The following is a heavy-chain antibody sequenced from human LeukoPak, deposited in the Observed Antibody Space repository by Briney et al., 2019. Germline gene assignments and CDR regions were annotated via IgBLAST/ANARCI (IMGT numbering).Heavy chain of an antibody. V-gene: IGHV1-69-2*01. Sequence: ASVKISCKVSGYTFTDYYMHWVQQAPGKGLEWMGLVDPEDGETIYAEKFQGRVTITADTSTDTAYMELSSPRSEDTAVYYCATDMVVTSDYWGQGTLVTVSS. D-gene: IGHD3-10*01. J-gene: IGHJ4*02. CDR2: VDPEDGET. CDR1: GYTFTDYY. CDR3: ATDMVVTSDY.